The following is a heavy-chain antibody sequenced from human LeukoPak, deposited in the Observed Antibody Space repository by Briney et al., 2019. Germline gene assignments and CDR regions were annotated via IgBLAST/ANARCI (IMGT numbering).Heavy chain of an antibody. CDR2: ISSSGSTI. CDR1: GFTFSSYE. CDR3: ARFGRMTATWYYYYYMDV. Sequence: PGGSLRLSCAASGFTFSSYEMNWVRQAPGKGLEWVSYISSSGSTIYYADSVKGRFTISRDNAKNSLYLQMNSLRAEDTAVYYCARFGRMTATWYYYYYMDVWGKGTTVTISS. D-gene: IGHD2-21*02. V-gene: IGHV3-48*03. J-gene: IGHJ6*03.